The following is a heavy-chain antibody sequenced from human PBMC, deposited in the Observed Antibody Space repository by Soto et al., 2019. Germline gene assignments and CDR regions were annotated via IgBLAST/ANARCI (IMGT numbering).Heavy chain of an antibody. CDR1: GFTFSSYE. J-gene: IGHJ4*02. CDR2: ISSSGSTI. Sequence: PGGSLRLSCAASGFTFSSYEMNWVRQAPGKGLEWVSYISSSGSTIYYADSVKGRFTISRDNAKNSLYLQMNSLRAEDTAVYYCARSMVGATTGSDYWGQGTLVTVSS. V-gene: IGHV3-48*03. CDR3: ARSMVGATTGSDY. D-gene: IGHD1-26*01.